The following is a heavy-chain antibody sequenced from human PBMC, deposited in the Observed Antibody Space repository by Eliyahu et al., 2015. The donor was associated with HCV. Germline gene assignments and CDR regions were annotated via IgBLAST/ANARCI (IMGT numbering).Heavy chain of an antibody. J-gene: IGHJ6*02. CDR1: GFSLSTSGVG. D-gene: IGHD3-16*01. CDR2: IYWNDDK. CDR3: AHRKTRLQVWGFYYYYGMDV. V-gene: IGHV2-5*01. Sequence: QITLKESGPTLLKPTQTLTLTCTFSGFSLSTSGVGVGWIRQPPGKALEWLALIYWNDDKRYSPSLKSRLTITKDTSKNQVVLTMTNMDPVDTATYYCAHRKTRLQVWGFYYYYGMDVWGQGTTVTVSS.